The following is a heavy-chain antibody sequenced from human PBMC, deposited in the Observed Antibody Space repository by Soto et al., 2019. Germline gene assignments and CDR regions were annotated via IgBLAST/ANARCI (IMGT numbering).Heavy chain of an antibody. Sequence: GGSLRLSCAASGFSVRSNYMSWVRQAPGRGLEWVSVINSGGGTYYTDSVKGRFTISRDSSKNSLYLQMNSLRAEDTAVYYCARDERGYSYGYDLGYWGQGTLVTVSS. CDR3: ARDERGYSYGYDLGY. CDR1: GFSVRSNY. V-gene: IGHV3-66*01. J-gene: IGHJ4*02. CDR2: INSGGGT. D-gene: IGHD5-18*01.